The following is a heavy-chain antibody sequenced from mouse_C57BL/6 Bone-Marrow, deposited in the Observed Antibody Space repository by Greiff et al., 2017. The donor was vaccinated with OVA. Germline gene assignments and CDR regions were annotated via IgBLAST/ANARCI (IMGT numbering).Heavy chain of an antibody. Sequence: QVQLQQPGAELVRPGTSVKLSCKASGYTFTSYWMHWVKQRPGQGLEWIGVIDPSDSYTNYNQKFKGKATLTVDTSSSTAYMQLSSLTSEDSAVYYCARSYGYYWYFDVWGTGTTVTVSS. CDR1: GYTFTSYW. V-gene: IGHV1-59*01. CDR3: ARSYGYYWYFDV. J-gene: IGHJ1*03. D-gene: IGHD2-2*01. CDR2: IDPSDSYT.